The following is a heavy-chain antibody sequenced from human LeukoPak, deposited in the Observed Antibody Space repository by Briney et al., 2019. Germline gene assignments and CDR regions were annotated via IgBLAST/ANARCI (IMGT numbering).Heavy chain of an antibody. J-gene: IGHJ4*02. CDR3: ARVAPQYSSGLDY. D-gene: IGHD6-19*01. CDR2: INPNSGGT. V-gene: IGHV1-2*02. CDR1: GYTFTGYY. Sequence: ASVKVSCKASGYTFTGYYMHWVRQAPGQGLEWMGWINPNSGGTNYAQKFQGRVTMTRDTSISTAYMELSGLRSDDTAVYYCARVAPQYSSGLDYWGQGTLVTVSS.